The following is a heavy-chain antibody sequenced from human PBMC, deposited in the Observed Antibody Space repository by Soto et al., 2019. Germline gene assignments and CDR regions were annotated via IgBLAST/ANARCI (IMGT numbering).Heavy chain of an antibody. CDR3: ARRPRAVAGEDYHYAMEV. D-gene: IGHD6-19*01. CDR2: IYPDDSDT. Sequence: GESLKISCKGSGYSFSSYWIGWVRQMPGKGLEWMGIIYPDDSDTRYSPSFQGQVSISVDKSISTAYLQRSSLKASDTAKYYCARRPRAVAGEDYHYAMEVWGQGTTVTVSS. V-gene: IGHV5-51*01. CDR1: GYSFSSYW. J-gene: IGHJ6*02.